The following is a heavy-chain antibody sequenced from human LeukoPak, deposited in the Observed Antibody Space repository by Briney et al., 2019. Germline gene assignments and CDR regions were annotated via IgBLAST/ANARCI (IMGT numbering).Heavy chain of an antibody. CDR3: ARQRSDYSIFDD. CDR2: VSYDGSIK. Sequence: PGGSLRLSCAASGFTFSSYGMHWVRQAPGKGLEWVAVVSYDGSIKYYADSLKGRFTISRDNSKNTLYLQMNSLRVEDTAVYYCARQRSDYSIFDDWGQGTLVTVSS. D-gene: IGHD6-25*01. CDR1: GFTFSSYG. V-gene: IGHV3-30*03. J-gene: IGHJ4*02.